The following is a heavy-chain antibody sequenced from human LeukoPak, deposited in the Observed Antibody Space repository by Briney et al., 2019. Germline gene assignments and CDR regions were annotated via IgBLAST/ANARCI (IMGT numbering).Heavy chain of an antibody. J-gene: IGHJ1*01. D-gene: IGHD3-22*01. CDR3: ATGNYYDSRGYYTFGH. CDR1: GFPFSRYW. CDR2: INGDGSTT. Sequence: GGSLRLSCAASGFPFSRYWMHWVRQAPGKGLVWVSRINGDGSTTSYADSVKGGLTISRDNAKNTLYLQMNSLRAEDTAVYYCATGNYYDSRGYYTFGHWGQGTLVTVSS. V-gene: IGHV3-74*01.